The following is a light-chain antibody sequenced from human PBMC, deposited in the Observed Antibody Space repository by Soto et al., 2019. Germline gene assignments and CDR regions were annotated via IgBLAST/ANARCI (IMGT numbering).Light chain of an antibody. Sequence: QSALTQPASVYVSPGQSLTISCSGTSRDVGGYNYVSWYQQYPGKAPKLIIYEVTNRPSGVSYRFSGSRSGNTASLIIAGLQAEDEADSYCCSFTSSATVVFGGGTKLTVL. CDR1: SRDVGGYNY. CDR2: EVT. V-gene: IGLV2-14*01. CDR3: CSFTSSATVV. J-gene: IGLJ3*02.